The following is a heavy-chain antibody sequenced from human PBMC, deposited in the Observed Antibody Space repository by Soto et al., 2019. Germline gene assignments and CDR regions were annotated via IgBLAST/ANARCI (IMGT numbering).Heavy chain of an antibody. J-gene: IGHJ5*02. Sequence: PSETLSLTCAVYGGSFSGYYWSRIRQPPGKGLEWIGEINHSGSTNYNPSLKSRVTISVDTSKNQFSLKLSSVTAADTAVYYCASRRGYSYGAFRFDPWGQGTLVTVSS. CDR1: GGSFSGYY. CDR2: INHSGST. D-gene: IGHD5-18*01. CDR3: ASRRGYSYGAFRFDP. V-gene: IGHV4-34*01.